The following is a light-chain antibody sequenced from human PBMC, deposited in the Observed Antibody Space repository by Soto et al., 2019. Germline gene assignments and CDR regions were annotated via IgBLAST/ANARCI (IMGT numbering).Light chain of an antibody. Sequence: ILLTQSPSSLSASVGDRVTITCRASQGIDTSLAWYQQKPGKAPKLLIYAPSNFQSGVPSRFSGSGSDTHFTLTISSLQPEDFATYYCQQLHGYPITFGQGTRLEI. CDR3: QQLHGYPIT. CDR2: APS. J-gene: IGKJ5*01. CDR1: QGIDTS. V-gene: IGKV1-9*01.